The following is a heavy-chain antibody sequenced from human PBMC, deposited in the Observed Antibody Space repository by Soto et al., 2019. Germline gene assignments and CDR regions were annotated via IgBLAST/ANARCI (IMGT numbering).Heavy chain of an antibody. V-gene: IGHV4-59*01. CDR1: GDSISPYY. CDR2: VYYSGSP. J-gene: IGHJ4*02. CDR3: ARDVSPTY. Sequence: SETLSLTCNVSGDSISPYYWTWIRQPPGKGLEWIGHVYYSGSPSYNPSLKSRVTISVDTSKSQFSLKLSSVTAADTAVYYCARDVSPTYWGQGMLVTVSS.